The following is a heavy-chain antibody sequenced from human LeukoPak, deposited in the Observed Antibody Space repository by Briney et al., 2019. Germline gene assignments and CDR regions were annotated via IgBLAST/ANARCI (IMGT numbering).Heavy chain of an antibody. Sequence: ASVKVSCKASGGTFSSYAISWVRQAPGQGLEWMGGIIPILGIANYAQKFQGRVTITADKSTSTAYMELSSLRSEDTAVYYCAREAIAARPSWFDPWGQGTLVTVSS. CDR3: AREAIAARPSWFDP. D-gene: IGHD6-6*01. V-gene: IGHV1-69*04. CDR1: GGTFSSYA. CDR2: IIPILGIA. J-gene: IGHJ5*02.